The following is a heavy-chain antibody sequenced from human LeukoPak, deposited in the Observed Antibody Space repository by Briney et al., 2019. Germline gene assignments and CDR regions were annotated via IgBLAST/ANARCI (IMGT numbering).Heavy chain of an antibody. V-gene: IGHV4-59*01. D-gene: IGHD2-15*01. Sequence: SETLSLTCTVSGGSISSYYWSWIRQPPGKGLEWIGYIYYSGSTNYNPTLKSRVTISVDTSKNQFSLKLSSVTAADTAVYYCARVGSGAATTHWGQGTLVTVSS. J-gene: IGHJ4*02. CDR3: ARVGSGAATTH. CDR2: IYYSGST. CDR1: GGSISSYY.